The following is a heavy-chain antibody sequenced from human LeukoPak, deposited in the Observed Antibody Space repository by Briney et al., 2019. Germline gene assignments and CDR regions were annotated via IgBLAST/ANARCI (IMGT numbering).Heavy chain of an antibody. CDR1: GVSMSAFY. CDR2: IYTTGNT. Sequence: PSETLSLTCTVSGVSMSAFYWGWIRQPAGKELEWIGRIYTTGNTNYNPSLKSRVTISVDTSKNQFYLRLTSVTAADTAVYYWARAPAVSGTTWFDPWGQGALVTVSS. V-gene: IGHV4-4*07. D-gene: IGHD1-1*01. J-gene: IGHJ5*02. CDR3: ARAPAVSGTTWFDP.